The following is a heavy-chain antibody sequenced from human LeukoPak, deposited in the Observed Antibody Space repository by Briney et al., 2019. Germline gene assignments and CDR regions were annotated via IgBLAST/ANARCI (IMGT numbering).Heavy chain of an antibody. Sequence: GASVKVSCKASGYTFSSYNIHWGRQAPGQGLEWVGWINTNSGNTSSAQEFRDRVTMTKNTSIRTAYIELSSLRSDDTGMYYWWRGLHGGGYYFMGLWGQGTLVTVSS. D-gene: IGHD1-26*01. CDR1: GYTFSSYN. CDR3: WRGLHGGGYYFMGL. V-gene: IGHV1-8*01. J-gene: IGHJ1*01. CDR2: INTNSGNT.